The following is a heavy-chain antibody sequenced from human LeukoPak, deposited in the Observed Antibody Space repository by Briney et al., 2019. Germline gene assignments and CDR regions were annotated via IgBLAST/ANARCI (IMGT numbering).Heavy chain of an antibody. CDR3: AKDQYVRGVIIGYFDY. Sequence: GRSLRLSCAASGFTFSSYGMHWVRQAPGQGLEWVAVISYDGSNKYYADSVKGRFTISRDNSKNTLYLQMNSLRAEDTAVYYCAKDQYVRGVIIGYFDYWGQRTLVTVSS. J-gene: IGHJ4*02. D-gene: IGHD3-10*02. CDR1: GFTFSSYG. CDR2: ISYDGSNK. V-gene: IGHV3-30*18.